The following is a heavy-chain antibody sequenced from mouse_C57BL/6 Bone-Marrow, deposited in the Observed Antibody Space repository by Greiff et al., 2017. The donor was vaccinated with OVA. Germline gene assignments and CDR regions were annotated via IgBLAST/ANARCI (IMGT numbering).Heavy chain of an antibody. J-gene: IGHJ2*01. D-gene: IGHD2-3*01. V-gene: IGHV1-76*01. CDR2: IYPGSGNT. CDR1: GYTFTDYY. CDR3: ARRIYDGYSDY. Sequence: QVQLKESGAELVRPGASVKLSCKASGYTFTDYYINWVKQRPGQGLEWIARIYPGSGNTYYNEKFKGKATLTAEKSSSTAYMQLSSLTSEDSAVYFCARRIYDGYSDYWGQGTTLTVSS.